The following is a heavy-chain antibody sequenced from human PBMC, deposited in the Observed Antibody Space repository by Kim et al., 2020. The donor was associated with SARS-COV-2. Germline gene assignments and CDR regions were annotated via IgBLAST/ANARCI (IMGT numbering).Heavy chain of an antibody. Sequence: NKYYADSVKGRFTISRDNSKNTLYLQMNSLRAEDTAVYYCARGHSYGIDYWGQGTLVTVSS. D-gene: IGHD5-18*01. CDR2: NK. V-gene: IGHV3-30*01. J-gene: IGHJ4*02. CDR3: ARGHSYGIDY.